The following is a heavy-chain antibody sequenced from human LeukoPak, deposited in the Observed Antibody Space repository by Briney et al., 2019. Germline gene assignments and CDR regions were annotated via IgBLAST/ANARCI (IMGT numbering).Heavy chain of an antibody. J-gene: IGHJ6*03. CDR1: GGSISSYY. V-gene: IGHV4-59*01. D-gene: IGHD6-13*01. Sequence: PSETLSLTCTVSGGSISSYYWSWIRQPPGKGLEWLGYIYYSGSTNYNPSLKSRVTISVDTSKNQFSLKLSSVTAADTAVYYCARETEEIYSPSWGLYDYRYNMDVWGRGTTVTVSS. CDR3: ARETEEIYSPSWGLYDYRYNMDV. CDR2: IYYSGST.